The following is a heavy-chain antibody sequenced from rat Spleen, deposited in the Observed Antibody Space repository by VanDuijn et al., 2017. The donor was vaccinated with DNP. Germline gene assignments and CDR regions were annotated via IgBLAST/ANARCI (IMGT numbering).Heavy chain of an antibody. V-gene: IGHV5-19*01. CDR1: GFTFSNYG. Sequence: EVQLVESGGGLVQPGRSLKVSCAASGFTFSNYGMHWIRQAPTKGLEWVASISPSGGSTYYPDSVKGRFTISRDNAENTVYLQMNSLRSEDTATYYCAKIITTTDYAMDAWGQGTSVTVSS. CDR2: ISPSGGST. CDR3: AKIITTTDYAMDA. J-gene: IGHJ4*01. D-gene: IGHD1-10*01.